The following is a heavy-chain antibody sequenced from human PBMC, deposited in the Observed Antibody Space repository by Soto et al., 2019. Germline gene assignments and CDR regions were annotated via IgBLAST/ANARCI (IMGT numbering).Heavy chain of an antibody. J-gene: IGHJ4*02. D-gene: IGHD2-2*01. CDR3: AKDLDANVFNFDS. CDR2: ISYDGSNK. Sequence: VGSLRLSCAASGFIFSNYAMHWVRRAPGKGLEWVGLISYDGSNKYYADSMKGRFTISRDNAKNTLFLQMNSLRAEDTAVYYCAKDLDANVFNFDSWGQGTLVTVSS. V-gene: IGHV3-30*18. CDR1: GFIFSNYA.